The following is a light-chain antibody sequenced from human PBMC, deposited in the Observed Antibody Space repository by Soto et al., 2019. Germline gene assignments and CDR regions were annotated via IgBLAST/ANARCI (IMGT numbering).Light chain of an antibody. CDR1: QSVSNY. Sequence: DIQMPQSPSSLSASLGDRFTITCRSSQSVSNYLHWYQQKPGKAPNLLIYDASSLQSGVPSRFSGSGSGTDFTLTISSLQREDFAAYYCQQSYYNPTFGQGTKVDVK. J-gene: IGKJ1*01. CDR2: DAS. V-gene: IGKV1-39*01. CDR3: QQSYYNPT.